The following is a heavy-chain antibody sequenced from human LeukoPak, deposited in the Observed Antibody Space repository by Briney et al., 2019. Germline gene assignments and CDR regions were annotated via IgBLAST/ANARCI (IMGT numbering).Heavy chain of an antibody. CDR1: GFTFSSYW. Sequence: GGSLRLSCAASGFTFSSYWMSWVRQAPGKGLEWVANIKEDGSEKYYVDSVKGRFTISRDNSKNTLYLQMNSLRAEDTAVYYCAKVVVSDYYGSGSYGKNWFDPWGQGTLVTVSS. J-gene: IGHJ5*02. CDR2: IKEDGSEK. CDR3: AKVVVSDYYGSGSYGKNWFDP. D-gene: IGHD3-10*01. V-gene: IGHV3-7*03.